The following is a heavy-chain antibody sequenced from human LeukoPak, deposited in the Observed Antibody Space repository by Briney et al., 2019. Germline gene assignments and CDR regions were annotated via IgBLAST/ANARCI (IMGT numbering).Heavy chain of an antibody. CDR2: VYYSGST. D-gene: IGHD2/OR15-2a*01. V-gene: IGHV4-59*04. CDR3: ARHWMGIPSPNIFDY. J-gene: IGHJ4*02. CDR1: GFTFSSYE. Sequence: GSLRLSCAASGFTFSSYEMNWVRQAPGKGLEWIGDVYYSGSTYSNPSLKSRVTISVDTSNNQFSLKLSSVTAADTAVYYCARHWMGIPSPNIFDYWGQGTLVTVSS.